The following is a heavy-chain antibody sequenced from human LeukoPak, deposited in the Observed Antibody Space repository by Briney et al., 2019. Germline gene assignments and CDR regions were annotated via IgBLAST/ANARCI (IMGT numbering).Heavy chain of an antibody. CDR2: IWYDGSNK. V-gene: IGHV3-33*01. CDR3: ARDGHGFWSGYQGYYYYMDV. CDR1: GFTFSSYG. D-gene: IGHD3-3*01. J-gene: IGHJ6*03. Sequence: GGSLRLSCAASGFTFSSYGMHWVRQAPGKGLEWVAVIWYDGSNKYYADSVKGRFTISRDNSKNTLYLQMNSLRAEDTAVYYCARDGHGFWSGYQGYYYYMDVWGKGTTVTVSS.